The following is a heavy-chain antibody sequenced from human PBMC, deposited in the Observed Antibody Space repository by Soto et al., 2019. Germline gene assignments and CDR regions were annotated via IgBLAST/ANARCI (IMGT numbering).Heavy chain of an antibody. CDR2: IYWDDDK. CDR1: GLSLSTPGVG. CDR3: TQSIAARPVWGAYDG. Sequence: QITLKESGPTLVKPTQTLTLTCTFSGLSLSTPGVGVGWIRQPPGKALEWLAVIYWDDDKRYSPSLKSRLTISKDTSKNQVVLTMTNMDPVDTATYYCTQSIAARPVWGAYDGWGQGTMVTVSS. D-gene: IGHD6-6*01. J-gene: IGHJ3*01. V-gene: IGHV2-5*02.